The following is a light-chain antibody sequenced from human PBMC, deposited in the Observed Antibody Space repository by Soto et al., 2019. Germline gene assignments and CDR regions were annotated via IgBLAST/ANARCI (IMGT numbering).Light chain of an antibody. Sequence: EIRLPQSASFLSASVADRVTITCRASQGINSHLAWYQQGPGKAPKLLIYAASTLQSGVPSRFSGSGSGTDFILTICCLQPEDFTTDYCPVRDCTPPPFG. CDR2: AAS. V-gene: IGKV1-39*01. J-gene: IGKJ1*01. CDR1: QGINSH. CDR3: PVRDCTPPP.